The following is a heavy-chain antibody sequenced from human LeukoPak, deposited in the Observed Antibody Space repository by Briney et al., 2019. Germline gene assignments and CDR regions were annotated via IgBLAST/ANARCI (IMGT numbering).Heavy chain of an antibody. Sequence: GGSLRLSCAASGFTFSNAWMSWVRQTPGKGLEWVVRIKSKTDGGTTDYVAPVKGRFTISRDDSKNTLYLQMNSLKSEDTAVYYCTTDYGSGSYRYFNYWGQGTLVTVSS. CDR2: IKSKTDGGTT. D-gene: IGHD3-10*01. CDR1: GFTFSNAW. J-gene: IGHJ4*02. CDR3: TTDYGSGSYRYFNY. V-gene: IGHV3-15*01.